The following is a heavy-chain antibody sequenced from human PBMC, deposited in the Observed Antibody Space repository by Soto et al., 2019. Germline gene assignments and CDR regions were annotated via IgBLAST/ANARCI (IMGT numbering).Heavy chain of an antibody. CDR2: ISSSSSYI. J-gene: IGHJ5*01. CDR3: ARDVKAPASHPHKWFGS. D-gene: IGHD6-25*01. CDR1: GFTFSRYS. Sequence: PGGSLRLSCAASGFTFSRYSMNWARQAPGKGLECVSSISSSSSYIYYADSVKGRFPISRDNAKRSLYLQMNSVGAEGTAVYYCARDVKAPASHPHKWFGSGGQGALVTVSA. V-gene: IGHV3-21*01.